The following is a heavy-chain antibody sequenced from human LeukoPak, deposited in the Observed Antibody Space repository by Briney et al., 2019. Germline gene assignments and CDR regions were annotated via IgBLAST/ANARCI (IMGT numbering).Heavy chain of an antibody. CDR3: AKDLRFLEWSLDF. CDR1: GGTFSSYA. J-gene: IGHJ4*02. V-gene: IGHV1-69*05. D-gene: IGHD3-3*01. CDR2: IIPIFGTA. Sequence: RASVKVSCKASGGTFSSYAISWVRQAPGQGLEWMGGIIPIFGTANYAQKFQGRVTITTDESTSTAYMELSSLRSEDTAVYYCAKDLRFLEWSLDFWGQGTLVTVSP.